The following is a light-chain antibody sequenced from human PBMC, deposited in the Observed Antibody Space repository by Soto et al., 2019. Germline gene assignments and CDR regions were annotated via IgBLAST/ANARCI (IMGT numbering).Light chain of an antibody. V-gene: IGLV2-14*01. CDR1: MPDIGAYNL. CDR3: SSFTSRSSLI. J-gene: IGLJ2*01. CDR2: EVR. Sequence: QSALTQPASVSGSPGQSITIFCAGTMPDIGAYNLVSWYQQHPGRAPQLIIYEVRNRPSGSSFRFSGSKSGNTASLTISGLQAEDEADYYCSSFTSRSSLIFGGGTKLTVL.